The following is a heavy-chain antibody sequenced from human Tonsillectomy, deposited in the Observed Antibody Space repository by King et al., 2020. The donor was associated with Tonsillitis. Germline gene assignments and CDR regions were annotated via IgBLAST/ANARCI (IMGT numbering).Heavy chain of an antibody. CDR3: AKDKGAAYYDSGRGAFDV. J-gene: IGHJ3*01. D-gene: IGHD3-22*01. CDR2: IISNIRYI. V-gene: IGHV3-21*06. Sequence: VQLVESGGGLVKPGGSLRLSCGTSGFTFKNFDMNWVRQAPGKGLEWFSSIISNIRYIYYSALFKGRVTISKANAQNSLYLQMSSLRVEDTAVYYCAKDKGAAYYDSGRGAFDVWGRGTMVTVSS. CDR1: GFTFKNFD.